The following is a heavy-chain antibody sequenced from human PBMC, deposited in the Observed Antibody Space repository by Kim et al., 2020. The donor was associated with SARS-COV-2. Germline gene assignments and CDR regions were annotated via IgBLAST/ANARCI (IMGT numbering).Heavy chain of an antibody. CDR2: IYHSGST. CDR3: ARESLGVDIVATIRGGGATVVTPAWVVGPGFFDY. J-gene: IGHJ4*02. CDR1: GYSISSGYY. Sequence: SETLSLTCTVSGYSISSGYYWVWIRQPPGKGLEWIGSIYHSGSTYYNPSLKSRVTISVDTSKNQFSLKLSSLTAADTAVYYCARESLGVDIVATIRGGGATVVTPAWVVGPGFFDYWGQGTLVTVSS. D-gene: IGHD5-12*01. V-gene: IGHV4-38-2*02.